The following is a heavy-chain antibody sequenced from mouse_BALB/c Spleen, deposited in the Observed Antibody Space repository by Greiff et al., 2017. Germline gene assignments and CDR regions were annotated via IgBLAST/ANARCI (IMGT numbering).Heavy chain of an antibody. V-gene: IGHV14-3*02. Sequence: DVQLQESGAELVKPGASVKLSCTASGFNIKDTYMHWVKQRPEQGLEWIGRIDPANGNTKYDPKFQGKATITADTSSNTAYLQLSSLTSEDTAVYYCARFPYDYDGAYWGQGTLVTVSA. CDR2: IDPANGNT. CDR1: GFNIKDTY. CDR3: ARFPYDYDGAY. J-gene: IGHJ3*01. D-gene: IGHD2-4*01.